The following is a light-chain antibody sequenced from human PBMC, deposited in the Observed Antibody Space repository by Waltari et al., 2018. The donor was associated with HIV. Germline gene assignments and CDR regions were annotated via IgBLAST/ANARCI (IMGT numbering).Light chain of an antibody. V-gene: IGLV2-23*02. J-gene: IGLJ1*01. CDR2: EVS. CDR1: SSDVGSYNL. Sequence: QSALTQPASVSGSPGQSITIPCTGTSSDVGSYNLVSWYKQHPGKAPNLMIYEVSKRPSGVSNRFSGSKSGNTASLTISGFQAEDEADYYCCSYAGSSTYVFGTGTKVTVL. CDR3: CSYAGSSTYV.